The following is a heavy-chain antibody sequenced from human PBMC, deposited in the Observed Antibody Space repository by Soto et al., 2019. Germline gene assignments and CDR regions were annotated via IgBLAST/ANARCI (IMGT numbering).Heavy chain of an antibody. V-gene: IGHV4-59*01. CDR3: ARWTYCGGDCYWLDF. CDR1: GGSISGFY. J-gene: IGHJ4*02. Sequence: SETLSLTCTVSGGSISGFYWGWIRRTPGKGLEWIGNIYYSGSANYDPSLRSRVTISLNTSKNQFSLNLNSVTAADTAIYYCARWTYCGGDCYWLDFWGQGTLVTVSS. D-gene: IGHD2-21*02. CDR2: IYYSGSA.